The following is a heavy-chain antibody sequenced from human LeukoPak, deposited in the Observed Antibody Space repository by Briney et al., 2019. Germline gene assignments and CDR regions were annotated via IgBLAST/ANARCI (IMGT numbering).Heavy chain of an antibody. V-gene: IGHV1-18*01. CDR2: ISTHNGDT. Sequence: ASVKVSCKASGYTFTNYGITWVRLAPGQGLEWMGWISTHNGDTKYAQILQGRVTMTTDTSTSTAYMELRSLRSDDTAVYYCARGRGSTSRYWGQGTLVTVSS. CDR1: GYTFTNYG. D-gene: IGHD5-12*01. CDR3: ARGRGSTSRY. J-gene: IGHJ4*02.